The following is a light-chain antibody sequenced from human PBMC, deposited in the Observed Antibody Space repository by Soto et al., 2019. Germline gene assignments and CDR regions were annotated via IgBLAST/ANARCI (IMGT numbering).Light chain of an antibody. V-gene: IGKV1-6*01. J-gene: IGKJ1*01. Sequence: ALQMTPSPSSLSASVGERVTISGRASQGIGNALGWYQQKPGKPTKVLIYGASNLQSGVPPRFSGRGSGTDCTLAISSLQPEESATDYGLKDINYPWTVGNGTKVDNK. CDR2: GAS. CDR3: LKDINYPWT. CDR1: QGIGNA.